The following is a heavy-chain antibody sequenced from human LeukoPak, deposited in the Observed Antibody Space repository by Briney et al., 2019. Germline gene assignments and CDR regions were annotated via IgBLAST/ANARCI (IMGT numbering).Heavy chain of an antibody. Sequence: PSETLSLTCTVSGGSISSSSYYWGWIRQPPGKGLEWIGSIYYSGSTYYNPSLKSRVIISVDTSKNQFSLKLSSVTAADTAVYYCARDGEAGSGSYYDYWGQGTLVTVSS. D-gene: IGHD3-10*01. CDR1: GGSISSSSYY. CDR2: IYYSGST. J-gene: IGHJ4*02. V-gene: IGHV4-39*07. CDR3: ARDGEAGSGSYYDY.